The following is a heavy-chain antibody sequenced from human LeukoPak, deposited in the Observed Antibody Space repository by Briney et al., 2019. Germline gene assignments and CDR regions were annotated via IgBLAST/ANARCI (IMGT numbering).Heavy chain of an antibody. CDR2: ISYSGNT. Sequence: PSETLSLTCSVSGGSVSSNNHYWAWIRQPPGKGLEWIGYISYSGNTYYNPSLKSRIIISVDTSKNQFSLKLSSVTAADTAVYYCARGHIVVVTAIGWFDPWGQGTLVTVSS. V-gene: IGHV4-30-4*01. CDR3: ARGHIVVVTAIGWFDP. J-gene: IGHJ5*02. D-gene: IGHD2-21*02. CDR1: GGSVSSNNHY.